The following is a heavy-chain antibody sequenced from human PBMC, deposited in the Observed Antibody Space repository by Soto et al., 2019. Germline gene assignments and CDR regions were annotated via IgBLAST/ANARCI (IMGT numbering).Heavy chain of an antibody. V-gene: IGHV1-2*02. D-gene: IGHD1-1*01. CDR1: GYTFSDYY. CDR3: AREPATAKPEGVDF. CDR2: INPNSGGT. Sequence: ASVKVSCKASGYTFSDYYIHWVRQAPGQGLEWMGWINPNSGGTKYAPKFQGGVTMTRDTSITTAYMELSRLRSGDTAVYYCAREPATAKPEGVDFWGQGALVTVSS. J-gene: IGHJ4*01.